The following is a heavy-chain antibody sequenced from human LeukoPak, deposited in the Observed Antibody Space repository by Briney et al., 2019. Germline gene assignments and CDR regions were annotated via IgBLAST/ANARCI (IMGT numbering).Heavy chain of an antibody. Sequence: SETLSLTCSVSDVSISSYYWSWIRQPPGKGLEWIGYIYYSGSTNYNPSLKSRVTISVDTSKNQFSLKLSSVTAADTAVYYCARDRRNWNVEYNWFDPWGQGTLVTVSS. CDR2: IYYSGST. V-gene: IGHV4-59*01. D-gene: IGHD1-20*01. J-gene: IGHJ5*02. CDR1: DVSISSYY. CDR3: ARDRRNWNVEYNWFDP.